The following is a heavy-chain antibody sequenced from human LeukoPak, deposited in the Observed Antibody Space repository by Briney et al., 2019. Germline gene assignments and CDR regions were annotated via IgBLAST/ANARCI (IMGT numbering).Heavy chain of an antibody. V-gene: IGHV1-2*02. CDR2: INPYSGDT. CDR1: GYTFNDYF. J-gene: IGHJ4*02. Sequence: ASVTVSCKTSGYTFNDYFIHWVRQPPGQGLEWMGCINPYSGDTKFEQKFQDRVTVTRGTSNSTVYMELHRLRSDDTAVYYCARDRTTVTIFDYWGQGTLVTVSS. CDR3: ARDRTTVTIFDY. D-gene: IGHD4-11*01.